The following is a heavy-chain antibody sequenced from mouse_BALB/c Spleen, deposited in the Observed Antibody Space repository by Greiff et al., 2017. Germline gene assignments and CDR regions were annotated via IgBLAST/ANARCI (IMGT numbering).Heavy chain of an antibody. CDR2: ISDGGSYT. CDR3: ARGLYYGSSSYAMDY. CDR1: GFTFSDYY. D-gene: IGHD1-1*01. J-gene: IGHJ4*01. Sequence: EVMLVESGGGLVKPGGSLKLSCAASGFTFSDYYMYWVRQTPEKRLEWVATISDGGSYTYYPDSVKGRFTISRDNAKNNLYLQMSSLKSEDTAMYYCARGLYYGSSSYAMDYWGQGTSVTVSS. V-gene: IGHV5-4*02.